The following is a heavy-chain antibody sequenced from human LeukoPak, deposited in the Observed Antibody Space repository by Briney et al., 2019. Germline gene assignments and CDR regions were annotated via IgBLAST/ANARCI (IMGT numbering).Heavy chain of an antibody. J-gene: IGHJ3*02. V-gene: IGHV5-51*01. Sequence: GESLKISCQGSGYSFTNYWIGWVRQMPGKGLEWMGIIYPGDSDIRYSPSFQGQVTISVDKSISTAYLQWCSLKASDTAMYYCARRPSSGAFEIWGQGTMVTVSS. D-gene: IGHD3-10*01. CDR1: GYSFTNYW. CDR2: IYPGDSDI. CDR3: ARRPSSGAFEI.